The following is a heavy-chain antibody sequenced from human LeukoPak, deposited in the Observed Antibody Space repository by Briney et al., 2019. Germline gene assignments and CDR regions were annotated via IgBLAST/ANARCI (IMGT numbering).Heavy chain of an antibody. J-gene: IGHJ4*02. CDR1: GFTFSSYG. Sequence: PGGSLRLSCAASGFTFSSYGMHWVRQAPGKGLEWVAVIWYDGSNKYYADSVKGRFTISRDNSKNTLYLQMNSLRAEDTAVYYCARGLMTMVRGVIAYWGQGTLVTVSS. V-gene: IGHV3-33*01. CDR3: ARGLMTMVRGVIAY. CDR2: IWYDGSNK. D-gene: IGHD3-10*01.